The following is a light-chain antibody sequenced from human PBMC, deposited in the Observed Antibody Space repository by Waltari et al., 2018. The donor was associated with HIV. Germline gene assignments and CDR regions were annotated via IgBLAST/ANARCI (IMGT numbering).Light chain of an antibody. CDR2: KDN. J-gene: IGLJ2*01. CDR3: AAWDDSLSGVV. CDR1: SSNIGSDY. Sequence: QSVLTQPPSASGTPGQRVTISCSGSSSNIGSDYVYWYQHLPGTAPKLLIYKDNQRPSGFPDRFSGSKSGTSASLAISGLRPEDEADYSCAAWDDSLSGVVFGGGTKLTVL. V-gene: IGLV1-47*01.